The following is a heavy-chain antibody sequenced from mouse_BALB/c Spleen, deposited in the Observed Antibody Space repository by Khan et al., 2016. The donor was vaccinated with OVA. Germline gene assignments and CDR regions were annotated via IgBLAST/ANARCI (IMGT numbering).Heavy chain of an antibody. CDR2: ISYSGST. J-gene: IGHJ2*01. V-gene: IGHV3-2*02. CDR3: ARTARIKY. CDR1: GYSITSGYG. D-gene: IGHD1-2*01. Sequence: QLEESGPGLVKPSQSLSLTCTVTGYSITSGYGWNWIRQFPGNKLEWMGYISYSGSTNYKPSLKSRISINRNSYKNLFFMQLTSVTNEDTAKYYCARTARIKYWGQGTTLTVSS.